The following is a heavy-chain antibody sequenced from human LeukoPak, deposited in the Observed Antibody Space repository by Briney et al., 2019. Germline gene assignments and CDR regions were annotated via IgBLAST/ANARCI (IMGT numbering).Heavy chain of an antibody. V-gene: IGHV3-30*04. CDR2: ISYSRDNT. CDR1: GFNLTNYA. D-gene: IGHD5-24*01. Sequence: PGGSLRLSCTASGFNLTNYAMHWVRQAPGKGLEWVTLISYSRDNTYYADSVKGRFTFSRDKSKNTLYLQMNSLRPEDSAVYYCASDPRDGGQNVWGKGTTATVSS. CDR3: ASDPRDGGQNV. J-gene: IGHJ6*04.